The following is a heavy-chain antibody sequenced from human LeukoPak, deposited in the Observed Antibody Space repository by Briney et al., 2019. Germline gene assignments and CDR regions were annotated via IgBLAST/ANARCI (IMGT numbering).Heavy chain of an antibody. J-gene: IGHJ6*02. CDR2: INWNGGGT. D-gene: IGHD1-26*01. CDR3: AKHMRATNTYSFFGLDV. Sequence: LPGGSLRLSCAATGFTFKDYGMHWVRQPPGKGLEWVSSINWNGGGTDYADSVKGRFTISRDNAKNSLYLQLSSLRPEDTALYYCAKHMRATNTYSFFGLDVWGQGTTVTVSS. V-gene: IGHV3-9*01. CDR1: GFTFKDYG.